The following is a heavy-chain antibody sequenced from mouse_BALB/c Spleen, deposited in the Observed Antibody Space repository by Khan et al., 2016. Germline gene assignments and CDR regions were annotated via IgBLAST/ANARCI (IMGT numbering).Heavy chain of an antibody. CDR3: ARAKIRGYFDY. CDR2: IYPGDGDT. CDR1: GYTFTNYW. D-gene: IGHD2-4*01. V-gene: IGHV1-87*01. Sequence: QVQLKESGAELARPGASVKLSCKASGYTFTNYWMQWVKQRPGQGLEWIGAIYPGDGDTRYTQKFKAKATLTADESSSTASMQLSSLASEDSAVYYWARAKIRGYFDYWGQGTTLTVSS. J-gene: IGHJ2*01.